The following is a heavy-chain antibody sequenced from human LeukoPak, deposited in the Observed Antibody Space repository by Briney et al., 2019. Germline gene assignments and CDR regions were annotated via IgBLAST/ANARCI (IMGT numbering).Heavy chain of an antibody. Sequence: PSETLSLTCTVSGGSISSGSYYWSWIRQPPGKGLEWIGEINHSGSTNYNPSLKSRVTISVDTSKNQFSLKLSSVTAADTAVYYCARAPWTAMVPSPYNTPFDYWGQGTLVTVSS. CDR1: GGSISSGSYY. V-gene: IGHV4-39*07. J-gene: IGHJ4*02. D-gene: IGHD5-18*01. CDR2: INHSGST. CDR3: ARAPWTAMVPSPYNTPFDY.